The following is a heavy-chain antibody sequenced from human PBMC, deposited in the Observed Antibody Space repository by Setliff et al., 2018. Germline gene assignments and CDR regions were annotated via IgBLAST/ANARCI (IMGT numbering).Heavy chain of an antibody. V-gene: IGHV4-4*07. J-gene: IGHJ6*03. CDR2: IYTSGST. CDR1: GGSISSYY. CDR3: ARDRRGYSYGSLGYYYYYMDV. D-gene: IGHD5-18*01. Sequence: PSETLSLTCTVSGGSISSYYWSWIRQPAGKGLEWIGRIYTSGSTNYNPSLKSRVTMSVDTSKNQFSLKLSSVTAADTAVCYCARDRRGYSYGSLGYYYYYMDVWGKGTTVTVSS.